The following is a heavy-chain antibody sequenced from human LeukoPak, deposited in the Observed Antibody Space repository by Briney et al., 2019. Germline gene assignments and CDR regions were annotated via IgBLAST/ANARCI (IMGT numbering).Heavy chain of an antibody. J-gene: IGHJ4*02. CDR1: GGTFSSYA. CDR3: AFLAAAHPAFDY. CDR2: IIPILGIV. V-gene: IGHV1-69*04. Sequence: SVKVSCKASGGTFSSYAISWVRQAPGQGLEWMGRIIPILGIVNYAQKFQGRVTITADKSTSTAYMELSSLRSEDTAVYYCAFLAAAHPAFDYWGQGTLVTASS. D-gene: IGHD6-13*01.